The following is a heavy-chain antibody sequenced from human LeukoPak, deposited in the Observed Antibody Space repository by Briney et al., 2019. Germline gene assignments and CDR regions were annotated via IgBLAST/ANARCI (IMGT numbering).Heavy chain of an antibody. CDR3: ASRDFDY. Sequence: GGSLRLSCTVSGFTFDDYAMHWVRHTPGKGLEWVAGITWNRDNIGYGDSVKGRFTISRDNVKNVLYLQMNSLRPEDTALYYCASRDFDYWGQGTLVTVSS. V-gene: IGHV3-9*01. CDR2: ITWNRDNI. J-gene: IGHJ4*02. CDR1: GFTFDDYA.